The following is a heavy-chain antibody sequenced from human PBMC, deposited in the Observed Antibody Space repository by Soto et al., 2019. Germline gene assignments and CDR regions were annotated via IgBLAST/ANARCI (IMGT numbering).Heavy chain of an antibody. Sequence: PGGSLRLSCAASGFTFSSYAMSWVRQAPGKGLEWVSAISGSGGSTYYADSVKGRFTISRDNSKNTLYLQMNSLRAEDTAVYYCAKGLGVYESPNYGMDVWGQGTTVTVSS. CDR3: AKGLGVYESPNYGMDV. CDR2: ISGSGGST. J-gene: IGHJ6*02. V-gene: IGHV3-23*01. D-gene: IGHD5-12*01. CDR1: GFTFSSYA.